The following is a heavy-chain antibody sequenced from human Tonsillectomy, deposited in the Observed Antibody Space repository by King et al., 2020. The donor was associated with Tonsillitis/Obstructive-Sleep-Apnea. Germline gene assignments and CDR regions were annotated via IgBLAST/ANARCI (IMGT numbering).Heavy chain of an antibody. J-gene: IGHJ4*02. CDR2: IYYSGST. Sequence: VQLQESGPGLVKPSETLSLTCTVSGGSISSYYWSWIRQPPGKGLEWIGYIYYSGSTNYNPSLKSRVTISVDTSKNQFSMKLSSVTAADTAVYYCARDRLYSYDSSGYSNGFDYWGQGTLVTVSS. CDR1: GGSISSYY. CDR3: ARDRLYSYDSSGYSNGFDY. D-gene: IGHD3-22*01. V-gene: IGHV4-59*01.